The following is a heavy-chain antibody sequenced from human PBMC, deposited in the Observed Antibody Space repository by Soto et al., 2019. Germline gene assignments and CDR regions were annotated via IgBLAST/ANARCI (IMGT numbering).Heavy chain of an antibody. CDR3: GKDVGDYVPYYYGVDV. CDR1: GFTFKTHA. J-gene: IGHJ6*02. CDR2: IAYDGNEQ. D-gene: IGHD1-26*01. Sequence: QVQLVESGGGVVQPGTSLRLSCAASGFTFKTHAMHWVRHAPGKGLEWMAVIAYDGNEQFSADSVKGRFTISRDNSKNALYLQINTLRYEDTAVYYCGKDVGDYVPYYYGVDVWGQGTTVTVSS. V-gene: IGHV3-30*18.